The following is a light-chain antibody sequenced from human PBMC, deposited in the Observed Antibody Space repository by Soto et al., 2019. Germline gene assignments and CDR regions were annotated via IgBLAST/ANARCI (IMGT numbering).Light chain of an antibody. CDR2: AAS. CDR3: QQSYNNPLT. CDR1: QSISTY. Sequence: DLQMTQSPSPLSASAGDRVTITCRASQSISTYLNWYQQKPGKAPKLLIYAASSLQSGVPSRFSGSGSGTDFTLTISSLQPEDFATYYCQQSYNNPLTFGPGTKVEIK. J-gene: IGKJ3*01. V-gene: IGKV1-39*01.